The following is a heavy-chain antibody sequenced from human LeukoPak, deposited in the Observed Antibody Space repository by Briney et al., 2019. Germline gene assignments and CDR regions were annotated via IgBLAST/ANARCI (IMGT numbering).Heavy chain of an antibody. CDR2: ISSSGTTI. J-gene: IGHJ4*02. Sequence: PGGSLRLSCAASGFSFSDYYMSWIRQAPGKGLEWVSYISSSGTTIYYADSVKGRFTISRDNAKNSLYLQMNSLRAEDTGVYYCARNRGYGGYDSDYWGQGTLVTVSS. CDR1: GFSFSDYY. V-gene: IGHV3-11*01. CDR3: ARNRGYGGYDSDY. D-gene: IGHD5-12*01.